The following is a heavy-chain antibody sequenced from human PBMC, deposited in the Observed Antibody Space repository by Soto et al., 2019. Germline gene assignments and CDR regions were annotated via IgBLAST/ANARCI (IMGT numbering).Heavy chain of an antibody. CDR3: ARDQTGITTTGGGRIDH. D-gene: IGHD1-20*01. CDR1: GFTFSTHA. V-gene: IGHV3-30-3*01. Sequence: QVQLVESGGGVVQPGRSLRLSCAASGFTFSTHAMHWVRQAPGKGLECVAIVSFDGSNKYYADSVKGRFTISRDNSKNTPYLQMSGLTPEDTAVYYCARDQTGITTTGGGRIDHWGQGTLVTVSS. CDR2: VSFDGSNK. J-gene: IGHJ4*02.